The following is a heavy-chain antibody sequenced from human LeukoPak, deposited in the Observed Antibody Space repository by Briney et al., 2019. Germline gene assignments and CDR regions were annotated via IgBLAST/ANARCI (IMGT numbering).Heavy chain of an antibody. CDR1: GGSISSYY. J-gene: IGHJ6*03. CDR3: ARDKASATKNYYMDV. CDR2: IYYSGST. V-gene: IGHV4-59*01. D-gene: IGHD3-3*01. Sequence: SETLSLTCTVSGGSISSYYWSWIRQPPGKGLEWIGYIYYSGSTNYNPSLKSRVTISVDTSKNQFSLKLSSVTAADTAVYYCARDKASATKNYYMDVWGKGTMVTVSS.